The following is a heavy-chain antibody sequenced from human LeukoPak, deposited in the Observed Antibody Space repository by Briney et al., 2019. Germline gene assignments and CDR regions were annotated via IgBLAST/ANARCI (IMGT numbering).Heavy chain of an antibody. CDR1: GGSFRSYA. CDR3: ARVLEGPNYDDSSGYPAPAPFDY. CDR2: IVPILGMT. D-gene: IGHD3-22*01. V-gene: IGHV1-69*04. Sequence: GASVKVSCKASGGSFRSYAISWVRQAPGQGLEWMGRIVPILGMTNYAQSFQGRVTITADKSTSTAYMELSSLRSEDTAVYYCARVLEGPNYDDSSGYPAPAPFDYWGQGTLVTVSS. J-gene: IGHJ4*02.